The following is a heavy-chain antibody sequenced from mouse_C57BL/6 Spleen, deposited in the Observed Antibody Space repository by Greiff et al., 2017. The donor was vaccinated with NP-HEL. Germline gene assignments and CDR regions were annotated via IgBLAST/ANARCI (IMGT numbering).Heavy chain of an antibody. CDR1: GFSFNTYA. D-gene: IGHD1-1*01. CDR3: VRITTVAPWFAY. Sequence: EVMLVESGGGLVQPKGSLKLSCAASGFSFNTYAMNWVRQAPGKGLEWVARIRSKSNNYATYYADSVKDRFTISRDDSESMLYLQMNNLKTEDTAMYYCVRITTVAPWFAYWGQGTLVTVSA. J-gene: IGHJ3*01. CDR2: IRSKSNNYAT. V-gene: IGHV10-1*01.